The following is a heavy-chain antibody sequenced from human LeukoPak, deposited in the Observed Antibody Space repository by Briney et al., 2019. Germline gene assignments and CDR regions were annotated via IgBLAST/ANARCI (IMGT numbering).Heavy chain of an antibody. CDR3: AKDKSHYGYFDY. Sequence: HPGGSLRLSCAASGFTFSSYGMHWVRQAPGKGLEWVAVISYDGSNKYYADSVKGRFTISRDNSKNTLYLQMNSLRAEDTAVYYCAKDKSHYGYFDYWGQGTLVTVSS. J-gene: IGHJ4*02. CDR2: ISYDGSNK. V-gene: IGHV3-30*18. CDR1: GFTFSSYG. D-gene: IGHD3-10*01.